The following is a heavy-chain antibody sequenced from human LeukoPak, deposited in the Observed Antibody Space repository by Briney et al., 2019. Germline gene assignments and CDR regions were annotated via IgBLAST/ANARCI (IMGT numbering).Heavy chain of an antibody. CDR3: ANSQEEAPYGRDV. CDR2: ISYDGSNK. J-gene: IGHJ6*02. CDR1: GFTFSSYG. Sequence: GGSLRLSCAASGFTFSSYGMHWVRQAPGKGLEWVAVISYDGSNKYYADSVKGRFTISRDNSKNTLYLQMNSLRAEDTAVYYCANSQEEAPYGRDVWGQGTTVTVSS. V-gene: IGHV3-30*18.